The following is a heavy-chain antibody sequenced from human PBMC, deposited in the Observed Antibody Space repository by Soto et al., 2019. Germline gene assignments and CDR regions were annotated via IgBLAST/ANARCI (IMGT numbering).Heavy chain of an antibody. CDR1: GGSISSGGYY. Sequence: SETLSLTCTVSGGSISSGGYYWSWIRQHPGKGLEWIGYIYYSGSTYYNPSLKSRVTISVDTSKNQFSLKLSSVTAADTAVYYCARVDYYYDSSAPGGYFDYWGQGTLVTVSS. CDR2: IYYSGST. D-gene: IGHD3-22*01. J-gene: IGHJ4*02. V-gene: IGHV4-31*03. CDR3: ARVDYYYDSSAPGGYFDY.